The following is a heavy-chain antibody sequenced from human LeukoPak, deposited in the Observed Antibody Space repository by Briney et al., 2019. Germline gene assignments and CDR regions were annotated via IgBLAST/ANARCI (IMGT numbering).Heavy chain of an antibody. D-gene: IGHD3-9*01. V-gene: IGHV3-23*01. J-gene: IGHJ3*02. CDR3: AKVSSPYDILTGYYTLDAFDI. CDR1: GFTFSSYA. CDR2: ISGSGGST. Sequence: GGSLRLSCAASGFTFSSYAMSWVRQAPGKGLEWVSAISGSGGSTYYADSVKGRFTIPRDNSKDTLYLQMNSLRAEDTAVYYCAKVSSPYDILTGYYTLDAFDIWGQGTMVTVSS.